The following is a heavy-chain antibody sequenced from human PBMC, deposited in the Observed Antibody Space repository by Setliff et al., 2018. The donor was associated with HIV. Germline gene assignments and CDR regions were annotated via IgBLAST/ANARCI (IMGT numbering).Heavy chain of an antibody. CDR3: AREDFNDLSAFDI. CDR1: GGSISSGDYF. V-gene: IGHV4-30-4*08. Sequence: SETLSLTCTVSGGSISSGDYFLSWIRQAPGKGLEWIGCIYYSGSAYYNPSLQSRVTISVDTSKNQFSLKLSSVTAADTAVYFCAREDFNDLSAFDIWGQGTRVTVSS. CDR2: IYYSGSA. D-gene: IGHD2-15*01. J-gene: IGHJ3*02.